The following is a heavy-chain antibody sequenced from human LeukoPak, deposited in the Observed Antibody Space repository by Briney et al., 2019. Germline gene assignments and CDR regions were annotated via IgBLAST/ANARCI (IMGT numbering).Heavy chain of an antibody. CDR3: AREDLGYCSSTSCYGDAFDI. CDR1: GYTFTSYG. CDR2: ISAYNGNT. V-gene: IGHV1-18*04. J-gene: IGHJ3*02. D-gene: IGHD2-2*01. Sequence: ASVKVSCKASGYTFTSYGISWVRQAPGQGLEWMGWISAYNGNTNYAQKLQGRVTMTTDTSTSTAYMELRSLRSDDTAVYHCAREDLGYCSSTSCYGDAFDIWGQGTMVTVSS.